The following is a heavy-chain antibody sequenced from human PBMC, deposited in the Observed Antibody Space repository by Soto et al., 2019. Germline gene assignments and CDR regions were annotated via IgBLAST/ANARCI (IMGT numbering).Heavy chain of an antibody. CDR2: ISAHNGNR. Sequence: QVHLVQSGAEVKKPGASVKVSCKGSGYGFTTYGITWVRQAPGQGLEWMAWISAHNGNRNFAQKLKGRVTVTRDTYTTSAYLELRRIHSAGTAVYYCARGRYGDYWGQGALVTVSP. CDR3: ARGRYGDY. J-gene: IGHJ4*02. D-gene: IGHD1-1*01. V-gene: IGHV1-18*01. CDR1: GYGFTTYG.